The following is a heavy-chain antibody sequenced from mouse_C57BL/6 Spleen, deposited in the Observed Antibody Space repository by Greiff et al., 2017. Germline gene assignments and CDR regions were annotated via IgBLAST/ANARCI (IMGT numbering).Heavy chain of an antibody. J-gene: IGHJ3*01. Sequence: QVQLQQPGAELVKPGASVKLSCKASGYTFTSYWMQWVKQRPGQGLEWIGEIDPSDSYTNYNQKFKGKATLTVDTSSSTAYMQLSSLTSEDSAVYYCVQTAQAPLWFAYWGQGTLVTVSA. D-gene: IGHD3-2*02. CDR1: GYTFTSYW. CDR3: VQTAQAPLWFAY. V-gene: IGHV1-50*01. CDR2: IDPSDSYT.